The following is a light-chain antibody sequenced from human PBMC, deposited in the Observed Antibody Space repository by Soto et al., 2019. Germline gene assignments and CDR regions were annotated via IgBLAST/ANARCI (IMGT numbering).Light chain of an antibody. J-gene: IGKJ1*01. V-gene: IGKV1-39*01. CDR3: QQAYSSRT. Sequence: DIPMTQSPSSLSASVGDRVIITCRARQTIGTNLNWYQQKAGKVPRLLIYAASRLQSWVPSRFTGSGSGTDFTLTINSLQPEYFATYHCQQAYSSRTFGQGTKVDFK. CDR1: QTIGTN. CDR2: AAS.